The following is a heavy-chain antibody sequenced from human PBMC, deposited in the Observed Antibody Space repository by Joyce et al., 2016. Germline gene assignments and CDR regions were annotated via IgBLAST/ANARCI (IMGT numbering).Heavy chain of an antibody. CDR1: GYSFTTYW. V-gene: IGHV5-10-1*03. CDR3: ARHDDTTTAEFDY. J-gene: IGHJ4*02. CDR2: MCPSDSYT. D-gene: IGHD1-1*01. Sequence: EVQLVQSGAEVKKPGESLRISCKGSGYSFTTYWISWVRQMPGKGLEWMGRMCPSDSYTNYSPSFQGHVIISADKSINTAYLQWSSVKASDTAMYYCARHDDTTTAEFDYWGQGTLVTVSS.